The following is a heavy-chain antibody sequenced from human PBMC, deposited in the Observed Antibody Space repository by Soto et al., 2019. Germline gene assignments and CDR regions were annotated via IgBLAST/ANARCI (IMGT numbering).Heavy chain of an antibody. CDR3: ARSSGLYYYDSSGYYYYYYGMDL. CDR1: GYSFTSYW. V-gene: IGHV5-51*01. Sequence: GESLKISCTGVGYSFTSYWIGWVRQMPGKGLEWMGIIYPGDSDTRYSPSFQGQVTISADKSISTAYLQWSSLKASDTAMYYCARSSGLYYYDSSGYYYYYYGMDLWGQGTTVTVSS. D-gene: IGHD3-22*01. J-gene: IGHJ6*02. CDR2: IYPGDSDT.